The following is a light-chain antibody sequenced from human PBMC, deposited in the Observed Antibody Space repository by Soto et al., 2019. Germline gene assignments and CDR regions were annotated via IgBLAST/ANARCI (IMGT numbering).Light chain of an antibody. CDR3: QQYGSSPPMYT. V-gene: IGKV3-20*01. Sequence: EIVLTQSPGTLSLSPGERATLSCRASQSVSSSYLAWYQQKPGQAPRLLIYGASVRATDIPDRFSGRGSWTDFTLTISRLEPEDFAVYYGQQYGSSPPMYTFGQGTKLEIK. J-gene: IGKJ2*01. CDR1: QSVSSSY. CDR2: GAS.